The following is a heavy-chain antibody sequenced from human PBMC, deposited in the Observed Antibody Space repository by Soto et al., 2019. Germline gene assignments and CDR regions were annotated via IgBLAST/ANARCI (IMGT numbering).Heavy chain of an antibody. CDR3: ARWGTTGGLDV. Sequence: QVHLVESGGGVVQPGTSLRVSCVGSGFTFRSYVIHWVRQAPGKGLEWVALTSYDGSDKYYDDSMRGRFTISRDNSRNTVDLQMDSLRLEDTALYYCARWGTTGGLDVWGQGTLVSVSS. D-gene: IGHD3-16*01. J-gene: IGHJ1*01. V-gene: IGHV3-30*19. CDR2: TSYDGSDK. CDR1: GFTFRSYV.